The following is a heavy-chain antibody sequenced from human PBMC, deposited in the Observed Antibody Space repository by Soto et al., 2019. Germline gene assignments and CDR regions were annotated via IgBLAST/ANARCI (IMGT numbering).Heavy chain of an antibody. J-gene: IGHJ6*02. CDR1: GGSISSSSYY. CDR3: ARQRGSYYDYFYYGMDV. CDR2: IYYSGST. Sequence: SETLSLTCTVSGGSISSSSYYWGWIRQPPGKGLEWIGSIYYSGSTYYNPSLKSRVTISVDTSKNQFSLKLSSVTAADTAVYYCARQRGSYYDYFYYGMDVWGQGTTSTVSS. V-gene: IGHV4-39*01. D-gene: IGHD1-26*01.